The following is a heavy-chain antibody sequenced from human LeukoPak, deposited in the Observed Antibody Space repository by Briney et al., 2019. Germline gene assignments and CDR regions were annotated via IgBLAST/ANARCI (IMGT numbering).Heavy chain of an antibody. D-gene: IGHD1-26*01. J-gene: IGHJ3*02. CDR1: GFTFTTSA. CDR2: IVVGSGNT. V-gene: IGHV1-58*01. CDR3: AAATGATAGSYAFDI. Sequence: SVKVSCKASGFTFTTSAVQWVRQARGQRLEWIGWIVVGSGNTNYAQKFQERVTITRDMSTSTAYMELSSLRSDDTAVYFCAAATGATAGSYAFDIWGQGTMVTVSS.